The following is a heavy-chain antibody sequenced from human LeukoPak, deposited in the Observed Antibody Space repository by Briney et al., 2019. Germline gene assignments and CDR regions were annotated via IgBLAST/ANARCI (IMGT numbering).Heavy chain of an antibody. V-gene: IGHV3-7*01. J-gene: IGHJ4*02. CDR2: IKQDGSEK. CDR1: GFTFSSYW. D-gene: IGHD5-18*01. Sequence: PGGSLRLSCAASGFTFSSYWMSWVRQAPGKGLEWVANIKQDGSEKYYVDSVKGRFTISRDNAKNSLYLQMNSLRAEDTAVYYCAREGPVDTAMVDYWGQGTLVTVSS. CDR3: AREGPVDTAMVDY.